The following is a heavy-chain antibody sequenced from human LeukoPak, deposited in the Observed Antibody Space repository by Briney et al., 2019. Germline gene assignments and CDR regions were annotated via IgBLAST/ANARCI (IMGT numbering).Heavy chain of an antibody. CDR2: IYPGDSDT. J-gene: IGHJ5*02. Sequence: GESLKISCKGSGYSFTSYWIAWVRQMPGEGLEWMGIIYPGDSDTRYSPSFQGQVTISADKSIRTAYLQWSSLKASDTAMYYCARVDRAHNWFDPWGQGTLVTVSS. V-gene: IGHV5-51*01. CDR3: ARVDRAHNWFDP. D-gene: IGHD1-14*01. CDR1: GYSFTSYW.